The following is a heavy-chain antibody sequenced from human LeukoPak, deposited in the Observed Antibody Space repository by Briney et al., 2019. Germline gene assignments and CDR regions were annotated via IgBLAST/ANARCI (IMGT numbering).Heavy chain of an antibody. Sequence: GGSLRLSCAASGVTFSSYWMHWVRQAPGKGRVWVSRINSDGSSTSYADSVKGRFTISRDNAKNTVSLEMNSLRAEDTAMYYCAVADFWGGYYTAWGQGTLVTVSS. CDR1: GVTFSSYW. CDR2: INSDGSST. CDR3: AVADFWGGYYTA. D-gene: IGHD3-3*01. V-gene: IGHV3-74*01. J-gene: IGHJ5*02.